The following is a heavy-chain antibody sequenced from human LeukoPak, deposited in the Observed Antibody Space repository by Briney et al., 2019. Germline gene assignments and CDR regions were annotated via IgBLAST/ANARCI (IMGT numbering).Heavy chain of an antibody. D-gene: IGHD4-17*01. V-gene: IGHV4-34*01. CDR2: INHSGST. CDR3: ARGLNYGALDY. CDR1: GGSFSGYY. J-gene: IGHJ4*02. Sequence: SETLSLTCAVYGGSFSGYYWSWIRQPPGKGLEWIGEINHSGSTNYNPSLKSRVTISVDTSNKQFSLKLSSVTAADTAVYYCARGLNYGALDYWGQGTLVTVSS.